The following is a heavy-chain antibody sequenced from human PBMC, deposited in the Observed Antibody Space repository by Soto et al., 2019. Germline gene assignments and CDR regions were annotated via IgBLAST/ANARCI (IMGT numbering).Heavy chain of an antibody. CDR1: GYIFTDYY. V-gene: IGHV1-2*02. CDR3: ARDNEPDQYYHGMDV. Sequence: QVHLVQSGAEVKKPGASVKVSCEASGYIFTDYYIHWVRQAPGQGLEWLGWINCNNGYTNYAQKFQRRVTMTRDTSITTAYMELSSLRPDDTAVYYCARDNEPDQYYHGMDVWGQGTTV. J-gene: IGHJ6*02. D-gene: IGHD1-1*01. CDR2: INCNNGYT.